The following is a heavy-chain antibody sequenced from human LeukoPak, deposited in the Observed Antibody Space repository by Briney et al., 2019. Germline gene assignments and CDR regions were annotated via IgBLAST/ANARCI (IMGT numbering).Heavy chain of an antibody. CDR3: ARASSSWDTNFDY. D-gene: IGHD6-13*01. CDR1: GYTFTSNY. J-gene: IGHJ4*02. Sequence: ASVKVSCKAFGYTFTSNYMHWVRQAPGQGPEWMGVISPSGGSTTYAQKFQGRVTMTRDMSTSTVYMELSSLRSEDTAVYYCARASSSWDTNFDYWGQGTLVTVSS. CDR2: ISPSGGST. V-gene: IGHV1-46*01.